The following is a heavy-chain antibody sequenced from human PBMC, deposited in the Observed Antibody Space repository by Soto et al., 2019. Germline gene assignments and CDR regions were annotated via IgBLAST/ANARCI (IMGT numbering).Heavy chain of an antibody. CDR3: ARDPVGDSGYDFGYFDY. Sequence: QVQLVQSGAEVKKPGSSVKVSCKASGGTFSSYAISWVRQAPGQGLQWMGGIIPIFGTANYAQKFQGRVTITADESTRPAYVDLSILRSEDTAVYYCARDPVGDSGYDFGYFDYWGQGTLVTVSS. CDR1: GGTFSSYA. D-gene: IGHD5-12*01. CDR2: IIPIFGTA. J-gene: IGHJ4*02. V-gene: IGHV1-69*01.